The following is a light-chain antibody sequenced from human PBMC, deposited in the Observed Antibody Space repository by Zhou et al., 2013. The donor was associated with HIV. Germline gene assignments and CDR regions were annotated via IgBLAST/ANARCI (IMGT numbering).Light chain of an antibody. CDR1: QGISNY. V-gene: IGKV1-27*01. CDR3: QKYNTAPWT. CDR2: GAS. Sequence: DIQMTQSPSSLSASIGDRVTITCRASQGISNYLAWYQQKPGKVPKLLICGASTLQSGVPSRFSGSGSGTDFTLTINSLQPEDVATYFCQKYNTAPWTFGQGPRW. J-gene: IGKJ1*01.